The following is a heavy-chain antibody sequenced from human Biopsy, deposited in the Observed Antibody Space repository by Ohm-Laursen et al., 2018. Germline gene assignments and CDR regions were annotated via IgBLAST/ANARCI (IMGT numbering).Heavy chain of an antibody. Sequence: PSETLSLTCTASGDSISSYYWSWIRQPAGKGLEWTGRIYTSGSPNYNLSLESRVTISVDTSKNQFSLKLSSVTAADTAVYFCARGSSYGYDFDYWGQGTLVAVSS. CDR2: IYTSGSP. D-gene: IGHD5-18*01. CDR3: ARGSSYGYDFDY. J-gene: IGHJ4*02. CDR1: GDSISSYY. V-gene: IGHV4-4*07.